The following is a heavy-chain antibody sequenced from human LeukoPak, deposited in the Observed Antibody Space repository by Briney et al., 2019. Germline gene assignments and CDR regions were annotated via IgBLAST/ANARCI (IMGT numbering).Heavy chain of an antibody. D-gene: IGHD5-12*01. V-gene: IGHV4-59*01. CDR1: GGSISSYY. J-gene: IGHJ4*01. CDR3: ARSPSGSADF. Sequence: SETLSLTCTVSGGSISSYYWSWIRQPPGKGLEWIGYIYYSGSTNYNPSLKSRVTISVDTSKNQFSLKLSSVTAADTAVYYCARSPSGSADFWGHGTLVTVSS. CDR2: IYYSGST.